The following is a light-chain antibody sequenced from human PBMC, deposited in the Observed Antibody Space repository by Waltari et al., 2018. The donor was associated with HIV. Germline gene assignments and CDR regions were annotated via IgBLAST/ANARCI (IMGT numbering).Light chain of an antibody. CDR1: SSNIGANNY. CDR3: CSYAGSESSEV. Sequence: QSALTQPSTVPGSPGQSVTISCPGNSSNIGANNYGSWYQQHPGKAHKLIIYDVTKRPSGVSNRFSGSKSGNTASLTISGLQAEDEADYHCCSYAGSESSEVFGGGTKLTVL. V-gene: IGLV2-23*02. CDR2: DVT. J-gene: IGLJ2*01.